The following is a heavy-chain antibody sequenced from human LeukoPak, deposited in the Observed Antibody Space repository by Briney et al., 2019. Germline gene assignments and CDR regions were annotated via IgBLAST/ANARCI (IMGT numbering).Heavy chain of an antibody. D-gene: IGHD1-26*01. Sequence: GGSLRLSCAASGFMFADHGMTWVRQVPGKGLEWVSGINWNGGSTGYVDSVKGRFTISRDNAKNVLFLQMNNLRPEGTAFYYCARGEWDLRDWGQGTLVIVSS. J-gene: IGHJ4*02. CDR1: GFMFADHG. CDR3: ARGEWDLRD. V-gene: IGHV3-20*04. CDR2: INWNGGST.